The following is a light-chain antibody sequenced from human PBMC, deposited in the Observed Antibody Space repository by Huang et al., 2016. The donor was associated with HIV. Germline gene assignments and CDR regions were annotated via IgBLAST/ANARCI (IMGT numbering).Light chain of an antibody. CDR3: HQYYSFPYT. CDR1: QGISNY. J-gene: IGKJ2*01. CDR2: SAS. V-gene: IGKV1-16*01. Sequence: DIQMTQSPSSLSASVGDRVTVTCRASQGISNYLAWFQQKPVKAPKSLIYSASTLQTGVPSRFSGSGSVTDFTLTISRLQPDDSATYYCHQYYSFPYTFGQGTKLDIK.